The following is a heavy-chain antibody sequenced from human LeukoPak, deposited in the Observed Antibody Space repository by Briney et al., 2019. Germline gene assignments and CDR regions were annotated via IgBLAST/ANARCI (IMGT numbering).Heavy chain of an antibody. D-gene: IGHD3-10*01. J-gene: IGHJ3*02. CDR2: INHSGST. CDR1: GGSFSGYY. CDR3: AGDRGGLLWFGEFVSHAFDI. Sequence: PSETLSLTCAVYGGSFSGYYWSWIRQPPGKGPEWIGEINHSGSTNYNPSLKSRVTISVDTSKNQFSLKLSSVTAADTAVYYCAGDRGGLLWFGEFVSHAFDIWGQGTMVTVSS. V-gene: IGHV4-34*01.